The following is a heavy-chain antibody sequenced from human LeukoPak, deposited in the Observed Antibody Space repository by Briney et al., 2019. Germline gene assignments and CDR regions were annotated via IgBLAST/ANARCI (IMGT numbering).Heavy chain of an antibody. D-gene: IGHD2-15*01. V-gene: IGHV1-46*01. J-gene: IGHJ3*02. Sequence: ASVKVSCKASGYTFTSYYMHWVRQAPGQGLEWMGIINPSGGSTSYAQKFQGRVTMTRDMSTSTVYMELSSLRSEDTAVYYCARDPGYCSGGSCYSGEDAFDIWGQGTMVTVSS. CDR1: GYTFTSYY. CDR2: INPSGGST. CDR3: ARDPGYCSGGSCYSGEDAFDI.